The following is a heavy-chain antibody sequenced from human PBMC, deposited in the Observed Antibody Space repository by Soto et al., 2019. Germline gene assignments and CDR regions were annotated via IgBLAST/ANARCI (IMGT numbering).Heavy chain of an antibody. CDR2: IGESGTPT. Sequence: EVQLLESGGGLVQPGGSLRLSCAASGFTFSSYAMKWVRQAPGKGLEWVSLIGESGTPTYYADSVKGRFTISRDNSGNPLFLEMYSLRAEDTAVYYCARYIPGVRYYGMDVWGQGTTVTVSS. CDR1: GFTFSSYA. V-gene: IGHV3-23*01. J-gene: IGHJ6*02. D-gene: IGHD2-2*01. CDR3: ARYIPGVRYYGMDV.